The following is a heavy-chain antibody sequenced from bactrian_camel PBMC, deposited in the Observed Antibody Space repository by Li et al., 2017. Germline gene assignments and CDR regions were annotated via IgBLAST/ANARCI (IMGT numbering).Heavy chain of an antibody. CDR1: GFTFSSYA. J-gene: IGHJ4*01. Sequence: DVQLVESGGGLVQPGGSLRLSCAASGFTFSSYAMSWVRQAPGKGLEWVSHVNAGGSTTYYADSVKGRFTISRDNDKGTLDLQMNGLKPEDTAAYYCVTAAFDVWGQGTQVTVS. D-gene: IGHD1*01. V-gene: IGHV3S35*01. CDR3: VTAAFDV. CDR2: VNAGGSTT.